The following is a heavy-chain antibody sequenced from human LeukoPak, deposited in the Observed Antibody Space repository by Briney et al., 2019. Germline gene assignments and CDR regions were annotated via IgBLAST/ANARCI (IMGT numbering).Heavy chain of an antibody. Sequence: GGSRRLSCAASGFTFSDYYMSWIRQAPGKGLEWVSYISSSGTFIYYEDSVKGRFTISRDNSKNTLYLQMNSLRAEDTAVYYCAKGAFAPDYWGQGTLVTVSS. CDR3: AKGAFAPDY. CDR2: ISSSGTFI. J-gene: IGHJ4*02. V-gene: IGHV3-11*04. CDR1: GFTFSDYY.